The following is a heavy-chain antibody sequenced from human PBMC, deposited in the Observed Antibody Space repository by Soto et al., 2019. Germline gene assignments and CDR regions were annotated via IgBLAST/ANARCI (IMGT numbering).Heavy chain of an antibody. V-gene: IGHV3-74*01. CDR2: INSDGSST. J-gene: IGHJ4*02. D-gene: IGHD2-8*01. Sequence: EVQLVESGGGLVQPGGSLRLSCAASGFTFSSYWMHWVRQAPGKGLVWVSRINSDGSSTSYADSVKGRFTISRDNAKNTLYLKMNSMRAEDTAVYYCARATMVYANLLDYWGQGTLVTVSS. CDR1: GFTFSSYW. CDR3: ARATMVYANLLDY.